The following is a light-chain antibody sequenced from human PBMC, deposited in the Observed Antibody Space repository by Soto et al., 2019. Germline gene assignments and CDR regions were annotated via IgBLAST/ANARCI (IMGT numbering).Light chain of an antibody. CDR1: QSINRS. V-gene: IGKV1-39*01. CDR2: AAS. CDR3: QQSYSTPIT. Sequence: DIQMTQSPSSLSASVGDRVTITCRASQSINRSLNWYQQEPGKAPKPLIYAASSLQSGVPSRFSGSGSGTDFTPTISSLQPEDFATYYCQQSYSTPITFGQGTRLEIK. J-gene: IGKJ5*01.